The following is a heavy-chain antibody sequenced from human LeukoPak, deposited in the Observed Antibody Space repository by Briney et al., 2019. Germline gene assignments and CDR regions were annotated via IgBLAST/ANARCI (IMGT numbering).Heavy chain of an antibody. Sequence: GESLRLSCAASGFTFSKYWMLWVRQAPGKGLESVSRINTDGTVTTYAASVKGRFTVSRDNADNTMFLQMNSVRDEDTAVYYCATKQWLAPPPDSWGQGTPVTVSS. V-gene: IGHV3-74*01. J-gene: IGHJ4*02. CDR3: ATKQWLAPPPDS. D-gene: IGHD6-19*01. CDR2: INTDGTVT. CDR1: GFTFSKYW.